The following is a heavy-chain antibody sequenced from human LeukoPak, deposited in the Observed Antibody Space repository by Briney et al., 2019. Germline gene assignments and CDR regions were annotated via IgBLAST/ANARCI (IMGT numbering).Heavy chain of an antibody. V-gene: IGHV3-23*01. CDR1: GFTFSCYA. J-gene: IGHJ3*02. CDR2: ISGSGGST. CDR3: AEDRFLWASVGAFDI. Sequence: GGSLRLSCAASGFTFSCYAMSWVRQAPGKGLEWISAISGSGGSTYYADSVKGQFTISRDNSKNTLYLQMNSLRAEDTAVYYCAEDRFLWASVGAFDIWGQGTMVTVSS. D-gene: IGHD2/OR15-2a*01.